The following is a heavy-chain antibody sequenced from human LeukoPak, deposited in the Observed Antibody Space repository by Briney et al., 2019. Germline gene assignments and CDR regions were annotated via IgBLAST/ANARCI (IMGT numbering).Heavy chain of an antibody. J-gene: IGHJ4*02. D-gene: IGHD1-26*01. Sequence: GGSLRLSCAASGFTFSSYGMHWVRQAPGKGLEWVAVIWYDGSNKYYADSVKGRFTISRDNSKNTLYLQMNSLRAEDTAVYYCAKDRGGATLFDYWGQGTLVTVSS. CDR3: AKDRGGATLFDY. CDR1: GFTFSSYG. V-gene: IGHV3-30*02. CDR2: IWYDGSNK.